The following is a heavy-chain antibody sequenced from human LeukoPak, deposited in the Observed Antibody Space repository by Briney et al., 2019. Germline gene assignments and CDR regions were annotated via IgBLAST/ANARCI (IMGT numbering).Heavy chain of an antibody. J-gene: IGHJ4*02. V-gene: IGHV1-2*04. Sequence: GASVKVSCKASGYTFTGYYMHWVRQAPGQGLEWMGWINPNSGGTNYAQKFQGWVTMTRDTSISTAYMELSRLRSDDTAVYYCARGTYYYDSHLDYWGQGTLVTVSS. D-gene: IGHD3-22*01. CDR2: INPNSGGT. CDR3: ARGTYYYDSHLDY. CDR1: GYTFTGYY.